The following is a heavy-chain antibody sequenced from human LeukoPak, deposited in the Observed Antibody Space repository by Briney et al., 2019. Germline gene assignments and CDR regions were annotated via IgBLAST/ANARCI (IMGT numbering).Heavy chain of an antibody. D-gene: IGHD3-10*01. J-gene: IGHJ4*02. CDR1: GYIFTDYY. CDR2: INPSDGST. V-gene: IGHV1-46*01. CDR3: ARDYYGSGTAGGY. Sequence: ASVKVSCKGSGYIFTDYYMHWVRQAPGQGLEWMGIINPSDGSTSYAQKFQGRVSMTRDTSTSTVYMELSSLRSEDTAVYYCARDYYGSGTAGGYWGQGTLVTVSS.